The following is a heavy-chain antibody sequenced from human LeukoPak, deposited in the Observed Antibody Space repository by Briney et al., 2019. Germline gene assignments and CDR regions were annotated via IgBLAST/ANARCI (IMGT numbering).Heavy chain of an antibody. D-gene: IGHD1-26*01. V-gene: IGHV3-9*01. Sequence: AGGSLRLSCAASGFTFDDYAMHWVRQAPGKGLEWVSGISWNSGSIVYADSVKGRFTISRDNAKNSLYLQMNSLRAEDTALYYCAKEVVGATTPDYYYGMDVWGQGTTVTVSS. CDR2: ISWNSGSI. CDR3: AKEVVGATTPDYYYGMDV. J-gene: IGHJ6*02. CDR1: GFTFDDYA.